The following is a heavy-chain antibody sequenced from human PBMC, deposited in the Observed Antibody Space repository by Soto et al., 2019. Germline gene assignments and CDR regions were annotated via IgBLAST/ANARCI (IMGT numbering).Heavy chain of an antibody. J-gene: IGHJ5*02. Sequence: GGSLRLSCAASGFTFSSYGMHWVRQAPGKGLEWVAVISYDGSNKYYADSVKGRFTISRDNSKNTLYLQMNSLRAEDTAVYYCAKDKTARGPHNWFDPWGQGTLVTVSS. V-gene: IGHV3-30*18. CDR3: AKDKTARGPHNWFDP. CDR1: GFTFSSYG. CDR2: ISYDGSNK.